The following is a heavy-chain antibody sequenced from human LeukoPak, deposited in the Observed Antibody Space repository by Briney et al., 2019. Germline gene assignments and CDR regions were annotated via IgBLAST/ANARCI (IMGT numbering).Heavy chain of an antibody. CDR1: GFTFSSYW. CDR2: INSDGGTT. D-gene: IGHD3-22*01. V-gene: IGHV3-74*01. J-gene: IGHJ3*02. Sequence: GGSLRLSCAASGFTFSSYWMHWVRQPPGEGLVWVSRINSDGGTTSYADSVKGRFTISRDNAKNTLYLQMNSLRAEDTAVYYCAHYDSSGYHAFDIWGQGTMVTVSS. CDR3: AHYDSSGYHAFDI.